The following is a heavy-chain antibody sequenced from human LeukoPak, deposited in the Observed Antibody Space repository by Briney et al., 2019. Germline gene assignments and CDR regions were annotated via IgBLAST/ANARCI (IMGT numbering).Heavy chain of an antibody. D-gene: IGHD6-19*01. CDR2: IYPGDSDT. CDR3: ARSLSLMGSGWYRNWFDP. J-gene: IGHJ5*02. CDR1: GYSFTSYW. V-gene: IGHV5-51*01. Sequence: GESLKISCKGSGYSFTSYWIGWVRQMPGKGLGWMGIIYPGDSDTRYSPSFQGQVTISADKSISTAYLQWSSLKASDTAMYYCARSLSLMGSGWYRNWFDPWGQGTLVTVSS.